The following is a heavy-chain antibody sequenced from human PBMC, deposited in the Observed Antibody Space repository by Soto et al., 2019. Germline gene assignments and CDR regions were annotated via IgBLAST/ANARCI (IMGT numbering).Heavy chain of an antibody. Sequence: PGESLKISCKGSGYSFTSYWIGWVRQMPGKGLEWIGIIYPGDSDTRYSPSFQGQVTISADKSISTAYLQWSSLKASDTAMYYCARWRMGGSRCSNWFAPWGQGTLVTLSS. D-gene: IGHD6-13*01. J-gene: IGHJ5*02. CDR2: IYPGDSDT. CDR1: GYSFTSYW. CDR3: ARWRMGGSRCSNWFAP. V-gene: IGHV5-51*01.